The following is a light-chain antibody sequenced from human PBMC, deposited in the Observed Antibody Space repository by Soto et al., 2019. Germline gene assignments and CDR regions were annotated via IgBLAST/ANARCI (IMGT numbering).Light chain of an antibody. CDR2: LGS. CDR1: QSLLHSNGYNY. CDR3: MQTLQTPRT. V-gene: IGKV2-28*01. J-gene: IGKJ1*01. Sequence: DIVMTQSPLSLPVTPEEPASISCRSSQSLLHSNGYNYLDWYLQKPGQSPQLLIYLGSNRASGVPDRFSGSGSGTDFTLKINRVEAEDVGVYYCMQTLQTPRTFGQGTKVEIK.